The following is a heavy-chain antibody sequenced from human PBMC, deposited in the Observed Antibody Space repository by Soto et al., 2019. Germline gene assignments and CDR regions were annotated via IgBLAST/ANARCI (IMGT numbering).Heavy chain of an antibody. V-gene: IGHV2-26*01. CDR2: IFSNDEK. CDR3: ARTPPLGDYGDYRTLEYFDL. J-gene: IGHJ2*01. CDR1: GFSLSNARMG. Sequence: QVTLKESGPVLVKPTETLTLTCTVSGFSLSNARMGVSWIRQPPGKALEWLAHIFSNDEKSYSTSLKNRLTISKNTSKSQVVLTMTNMDPVDTATYYCARTPPLGDYGDYRTLEYFDLWGRGTLVTVSS. D-gene: IGHD4-17*01.